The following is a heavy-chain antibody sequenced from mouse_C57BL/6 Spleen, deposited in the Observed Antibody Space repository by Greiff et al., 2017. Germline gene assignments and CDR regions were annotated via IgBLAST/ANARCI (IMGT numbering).Heavy chain of an antibody. D-gene: IGHD2-4*01. J-gene: IGHJ3*01. Sequence: QVQLQQSGAELARPGASVKLSCKASGYTFTSYGISWVKQRTGQGLEWIGEIYPRSGNTYYNEKFKGKATLPADKSSSTAYMELRSLTSEDSAVYFCAREGFYDYDGFAYWGQGTLVTVSA. CDR2: IYPRSGNT. V-gene: IGHV1-81*01. CDR1: GYTFTSYG. CDR3: AREGFYDYDGFAY.